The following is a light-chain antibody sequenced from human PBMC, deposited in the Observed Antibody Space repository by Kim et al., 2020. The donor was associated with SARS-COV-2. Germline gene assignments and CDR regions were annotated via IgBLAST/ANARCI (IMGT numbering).Light chain of an antibody. CDR3: QQYGSSPYT. CDR1: QSVSSSY. Sequence: FPPGESSTLSCRPSQSVSSSYLAWYQQKPGQAPRILIYGASSRATGIPDRFSGSGSGTDFTLTISRLEPEDFAVYYCQQYGSSPYTFGQGTKLEI. J-gene: IGKJ2*01. CDR2: GAS. V-gene: IGKV3-20*01.